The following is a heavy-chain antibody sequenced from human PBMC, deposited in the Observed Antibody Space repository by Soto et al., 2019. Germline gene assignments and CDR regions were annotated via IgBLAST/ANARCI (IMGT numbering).Heavy chain of an antibody. D-gene: IGHD6-13*01. J-gene: IGHJ6*02. CDR2: ISAYNGNT. Sequence: QVQLGQSGAEVKKPGASVKVSCKASGYTFTSYGISWVRQAPGQGREWMGWISAYNGNTNYAQKPQDRVTMTTDTATSTAYMALRSLSSDDTAVYYCARDWVAAAGGAAYYYYGMDVWGQGTTVTVSS. CDR1: GYTFTSYG. V-gene: IGHV1-18*04. CDR3: ARDWVAAAGGAAYYYYGMDV.